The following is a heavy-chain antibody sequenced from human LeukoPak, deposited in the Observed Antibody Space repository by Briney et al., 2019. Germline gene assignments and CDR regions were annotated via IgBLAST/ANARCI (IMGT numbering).Heavy chain of an antibody. D-gene: IGHD1-26*01. Sequence: ASVKVSCKASGGTFSNYAISWVRQAPGQGLEWMGGIIPIFDTADYAQKFQGRVTITADESTSTAYMELNSLRAEDTAVYYCARDLKGVRAYSGRAPDYWGQGTLVTVSS. J-gene: IGHJ4*02. CDR2: IIPIFDTA. CDR3: ARDLKGVRAYSGRAPDY. CDR1: GGTFSNYA. V-gene: IGHV1-69*13.